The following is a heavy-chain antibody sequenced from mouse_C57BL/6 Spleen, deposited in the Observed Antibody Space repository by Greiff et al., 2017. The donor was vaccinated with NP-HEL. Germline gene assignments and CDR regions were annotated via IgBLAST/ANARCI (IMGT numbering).Heavy chain of an antibody. V-gene: IGHV1-76*01. CDR2: IYPGSGNT. Sequence: QVQLQQSGAELVRPGASVKLSCKASGYTFTDYYINWVKQRPGQGLEWIARIYPGSGNTYYNEKFKGKATLTAEKSSSTAYMQLSSLTSEDSAVYFCARERFYYSNHWFAYWGQGTLVTVSA. D-gene: IGHD2-5*01. J-gene: IGHJ3*01. CDR3: ARERFYYSNHWFAY. CDR1: GYTFTDYY.